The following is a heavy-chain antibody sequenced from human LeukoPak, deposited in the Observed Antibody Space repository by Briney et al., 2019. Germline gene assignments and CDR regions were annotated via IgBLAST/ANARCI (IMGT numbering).Heavy chain of an antibody. CDR2: IYYSGST. J-gene: IGHJ5*02. Sequence: SETLSLTCTVSGGSISSYYWSWIRQPAGKGLEWIGYIYYSGSTNYNPSLKSRVTISVDKSKNQFSLKLSSVTAADTAVYYCARGSYCSSTSCYLRWFDPWGQGTLVTVSS. D-gene: IGHD2-2*01. CDR1: GGSISSYY. V-gene: IGHV4-59*12. CDR3: ARGSYCSSTSCYLRWFDP.